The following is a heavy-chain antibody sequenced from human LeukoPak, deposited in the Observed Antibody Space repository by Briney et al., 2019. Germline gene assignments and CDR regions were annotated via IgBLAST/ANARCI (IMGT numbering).Heavy chain of an antibody. CDR2: ISSSSSYI. CDR3: ARARSYGYPFDY. D-gene: IGHD5-18*01. Sequence: GGSLRLSCAASGFTFSSYSMNWVRQAPGKGLEWVSSISSSSSYIYYADSVKGRFIISRDNAKNSLYLQMNSLRAEDTAVYYCARARSYGYPFDYWGQGTLVTVSS. V-gene: IGHV3-21*01. J-gene: IGHJ4*02. CDR1: GFTFSSYS.